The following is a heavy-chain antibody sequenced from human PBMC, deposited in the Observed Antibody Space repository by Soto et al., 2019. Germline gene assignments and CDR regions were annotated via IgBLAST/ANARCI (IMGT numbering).Heavy chain of an antibody. CDR2: INPNSGGT. CDR3: ARAEGQLWLRSWYFGL. J-gene: IGHJ2*01. V-gene: IGHV1-2*02. Sequence: ASVKVSCKASGYTFTGYYMHWVRQAPGQGLEWMGWINPNSGGTNYAQKFQGRVTMTRDTSISTAYMELSRLRSDDTAVYYCARAEGQLWLRSWYFGLWGRGTLVTVSS. D-gene: IGHD5-18*01. CDR1: GYTFTGYY.